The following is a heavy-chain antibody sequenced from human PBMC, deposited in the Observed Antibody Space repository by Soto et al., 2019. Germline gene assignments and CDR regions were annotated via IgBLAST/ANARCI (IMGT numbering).Heavy chain of an antibody. Sequence: QVQLVQSGAEVKKPGASVKISCKASGFSFTRYLIHWVRQAPGLGLEWMGVISPSVGRTTSAQQFQGRLFLTSDTSTSTVYMELNSLQSEDTAVYYCARDHPPPHSYPFDYWGQGSLVTVS. V-gene: IGHV1-46*03. J-gene: IGHJ4*02. CDR3: ARDHPPPHSYPFDY. CDR2: ISPSVGRT. CDR1: GFSFTRYL. D-gene: IGHD5-18*01.